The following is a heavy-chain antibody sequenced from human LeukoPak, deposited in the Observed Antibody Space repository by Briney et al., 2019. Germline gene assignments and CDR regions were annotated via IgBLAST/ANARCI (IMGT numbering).Heavy chain of an antibody. CDR1: GGSINSSSYY. J-gene: IGHJ4*02. CDR2: IYYSGST. CDR3: ASLYSGYALGDY. V-gene: IGHV4-39*01. D-gene: IGHD5-12*01. Sequence: SETLSLTCTVSGGSINSSSYYWGWIRQPPGKGLEWIGSIYYSGSTYYNPSLKSRVTISVDTSKNQFSLKLSSVTAADTAVYYCASLYSGYALGDYWGQGTLVTVSS.